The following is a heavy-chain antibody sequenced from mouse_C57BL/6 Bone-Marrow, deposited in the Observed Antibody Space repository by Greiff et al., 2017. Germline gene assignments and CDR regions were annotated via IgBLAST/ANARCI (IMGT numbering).Heavy chain of an antibody. J-gene: IGHJ2*01. CDR1: GFTFSSYA. V-gene: IGHV5-4*01. Sequence: EVQLVESGGGLVKPGGSLKLSCAASGFTFSSYAMSWVRQTPEKRLEWVATISDGGSYTYYPDNVKGRFTISRDNAKNNLYLQMSHLKSEDTAMYYCAREYYGSSYDFDYWGQGTTLTVSS. D-gene: IGHD1-1*01. CDR2: ISDGGSYT. CDR3: AREYYGSSYDFDY.